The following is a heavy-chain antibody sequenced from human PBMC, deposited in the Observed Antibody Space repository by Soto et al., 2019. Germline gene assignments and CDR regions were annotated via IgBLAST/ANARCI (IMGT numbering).Heavy chain of an antibody. CDR2: IYYSGST. V-gene: IGHV4-39*01. D-gene: IGHD3-3*01. CDR3: VRGRSLFGVSTNWFDP. Sequence: SETLSLTCTVSGGSISSSSYYWGWIRQPPGKGLEWIGSIYYSGSTYYNPSLKSRVTISVDTSKNQFSLRLSSVTAADTAVYYCVRGRSLFGVSTNWFDPWGQGTLGTGSS. CDR1: GGSISSSSYY. J-gene: IGHJ5*02.